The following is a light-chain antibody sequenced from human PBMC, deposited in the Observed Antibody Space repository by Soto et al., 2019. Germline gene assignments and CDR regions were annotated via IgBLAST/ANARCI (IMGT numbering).Light chain of an antibody. Sequence: QSVLTQPASVSGSPGQSITISCTGTSSDIGSHDYVSWYQHHPGKAPKLIIYEVTNRPSGVSDRFSGSKSGSTASLTISGLQAEDEADYHCTSYTSNTALVLGTGTKVTVL. V-gene: IGLV2-14*01. CDR2: EVT. CDR3: TSYTSNTALV. CDR1: SSDIGSHDY. J-gene: IGLJ1*01.